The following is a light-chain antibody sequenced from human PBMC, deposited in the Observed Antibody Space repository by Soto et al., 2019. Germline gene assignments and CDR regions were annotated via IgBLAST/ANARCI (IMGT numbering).Light chain of an antibody. CDR1: QAISTW. CDR3: HQASSFPRT. V-gene: IGKV1D-12*01. J-gene: IGKJ1*01. CDR2: AAS. Sequence: DIQMTQSPSSVSASVGDRVTITCRASQAISTWLAWYQQKPGKAPKLLIYAASNLQTGVPSRFGGSGSGTDFTLTISSLQPEDFATYYCHQASSFPRTFGQGTKVEIK.